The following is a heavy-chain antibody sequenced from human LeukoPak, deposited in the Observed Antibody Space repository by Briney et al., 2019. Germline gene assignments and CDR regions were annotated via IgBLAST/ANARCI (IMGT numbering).Heavy chain of an antibody. CDR2: ISSSSSYI. Sequence: KPGGSLRLSCAASGFTFSSYSMNWVRQAPGKGLEWVSSISSSSSYIYYADSVKGRFTVSRDNANNSVHLQMSSLRAEDTAVYYCATPGVRDYYYYLDVWGTGTTVTVSS. D-gene: IGHD2-21*01. CDR1: GFTFSSYS. V-gene: IGHV3-21*01. CDR3: ATPGVRDYYYYLDV. J-gene: IGHJ6*03.